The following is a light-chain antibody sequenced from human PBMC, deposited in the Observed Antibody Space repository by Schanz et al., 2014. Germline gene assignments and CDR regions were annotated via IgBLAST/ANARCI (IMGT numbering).Light chain of an antibody. CDR2: DVT. V-gene: IGLV2-14*03. CDR3: SSYAGSKNVI. CDR1: SSDVGGYDY. Sequence: QSALTQPASVSGSPGQSITISCTGTSSDVGGYDYVSWYQQHPGKAPKLMIYDVTNRPSGVSNRFSGSKSGNTASLTISGLQAEDEADYYCSSYAGSKNVIFGGGTKLTVL. J-gene: IGLJ2*01.